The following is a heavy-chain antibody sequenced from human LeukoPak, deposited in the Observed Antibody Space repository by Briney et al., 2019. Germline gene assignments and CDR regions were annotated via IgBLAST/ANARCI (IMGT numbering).Heavy chain of an antibody. CDR3: ATNDFNNWFDP. D-gene: IGHD3/OR15-3a*01. Sequence: QPEGSLRLSCAASGFTFSTYAMSWVRQAPEKGLEWVSGISASGGSVSYADSVKGRFTISRDNSKNTLYLQMNSLRAEDTAIYYCATNDFNNWFDPWGQGTLVAVSS. J-gene: IGHJ5*02. V-gene: IGHV3-23*01. CDR2: ISASGGSV. CDR1: GFTFSTYA.